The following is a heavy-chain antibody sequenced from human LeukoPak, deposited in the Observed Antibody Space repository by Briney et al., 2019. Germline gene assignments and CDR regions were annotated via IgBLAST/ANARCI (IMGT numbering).Heavy chain of an antibody. J-gene: IGHJ4*02. CDR1: GFTFSSHW. CDR2: ISSDGSST. V-gene: IGHV3-74*01. Sequence: GRSLRLSCAASGFTFSSHWMHWVRQAPGKGLVWVTRISSDGSSTSYADSVKGRFTISRDNAKNTLYLQMSSLRAEDTAMYYCARISLSGWVNDHWGQGTLVTVSS. D-gene: IGHD6-19*01. CDR3: ARISLSGWVNDH.